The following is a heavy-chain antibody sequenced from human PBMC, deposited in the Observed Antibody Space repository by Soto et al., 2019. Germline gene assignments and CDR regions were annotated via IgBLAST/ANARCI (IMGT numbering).Heavy chain of an antibody. Sequence: EVQLLESGGGLVQPGGSLRLSCAASGFTFSSYAMSWVRQAPGKGLEWVSAISGSGGSTYYADSVKGRFTISRDNSKNTLYLLMHSLRAEDTAVYYCAKDRSSGWYLRWFDPCAHGTLVTVSS. CDR3: AKDRSSGWYLRWFDP. CDR1: GFTFSSYA. V-gene: IGHV3-23*01. J-gene: IGHJ5*02. D-gene: IGHD6-19*01. CDR2: ISGSGGST.